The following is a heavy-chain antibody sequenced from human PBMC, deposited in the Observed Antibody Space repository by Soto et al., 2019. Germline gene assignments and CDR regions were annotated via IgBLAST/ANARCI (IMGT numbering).Heavy chain of an antibody. CDR2: ISSSGSTI. Sequence: GGSLRLSCAASGFTFSDYYMSWIRQAPGKGLEWVSYISSSGSTIYYADSVKGRFTISRDNAKNSLYLQMNSLRAEDTAVYYCARDGDSGYDDAFDIWGQGTMVTVSS. V-gene: IGHV3-11*01. J-gene: IGHJ3*02. D-gene: IGHD5-12*01. CDR3: ARDGDSGYDDAFDI. CDR1: GFTFSDYY.